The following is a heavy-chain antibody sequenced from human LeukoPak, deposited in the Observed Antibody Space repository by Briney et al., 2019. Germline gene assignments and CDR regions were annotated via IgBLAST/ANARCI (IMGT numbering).Heavy chain of an antibody. CDR2: ITGSGSTT. J-gene: IGHJ4*02. Sequence: PGGSLRLSCAASGFTFSRYGMSWVRQAPGKGLEWVSSITGSGSTTYYADSVKGRFTISRDNSKNTLYLQMNNLRAEDTAVYYCAKERIWNVVVVVAAQNFDYWGQGTLVTVSS. V-gene: IGHV3-23*01. D-gene: IGHD2-15*01. CDR3: AKERIWNVVVVVAAQNFDY. CDR1: GFTFSRYG.